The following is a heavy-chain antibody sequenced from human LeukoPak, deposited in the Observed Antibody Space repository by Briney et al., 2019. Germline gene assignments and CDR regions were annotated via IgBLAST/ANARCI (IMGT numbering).Heavy chain of an antibody. CDR1: GFTFSSYA. CDR2: ISYDGSNK. CDR3: ARGPDGYFDY. J-gene: IGHJ4*02. V-gene: IGHV3-30-3*01. Sequence: GGSLRLSCAASGFTFSSYAMHWVRQAPGKGLEWVAVISYDGSNKYYADSVKGRFTISRDNSKNTLYLQMNSLRAEDMAVYYCARGPDGYFDYWGQGTLVTVSS.